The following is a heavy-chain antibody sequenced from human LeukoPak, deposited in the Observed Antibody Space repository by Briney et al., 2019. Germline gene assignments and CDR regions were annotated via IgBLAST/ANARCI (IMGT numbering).Heavy chain of an antibody. Sequence: PGGSLRLSCAASGFTFSSYSMNWVRQAPGKGPEWVSSISSSSSYIYYADSVKGRFTISRDNAKNSLYLQMNSLRAEDTAVYYCARYAFVDIVATIVDYWGQGTLVTVSS. CDR3: ARYAFVDIVATIVDY. CDR1: GFTFSSYS. CDR2: ISSSSSYI. J-gene: IGHJ4*02. D-gene: IGHD5-12*01. V-gene: IGHV3-21*01.